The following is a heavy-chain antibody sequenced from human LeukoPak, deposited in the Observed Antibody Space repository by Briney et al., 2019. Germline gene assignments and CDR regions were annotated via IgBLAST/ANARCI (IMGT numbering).Heavy chain of an antibody. D-gene: IGHD1-26*01. J-gene: IGHJ4*02. CDR2: INHSGST. V-gene: IGHV4-34*01. CDR3: ARDADYYPFDY. CDR1: GGSFSGYY. Sequence: SETLSLTCAVYGGSFSGYYWSWIRQPPGKGLEWIGEINHSGSTNYNPSLKSRVTISVDTSKNQFSLKLSSVTAADTAVYYCARDADYYPFDYWGQGTLVTVSS.